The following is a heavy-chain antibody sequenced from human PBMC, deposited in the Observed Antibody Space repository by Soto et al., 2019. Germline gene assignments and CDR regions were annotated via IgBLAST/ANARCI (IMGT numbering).Heavy chain of an antibody. J-gene: IGHJ4*02. V-gene: IGHV3-74*01. CDR2: ISPDGSNR. CDR3: ARESEDLTSNFDY. Sequence: GGSLRLSCAASAFTFSTYEMNWVRQTPGKGLMWVSRISPDGSNRGYADSVEGRFTVSRDNAKNTLYLQMHSLRAEDTAMYYCARESEDLTSNFDYWGQGTLVTVSS. CDR1: AFTFSTYE.